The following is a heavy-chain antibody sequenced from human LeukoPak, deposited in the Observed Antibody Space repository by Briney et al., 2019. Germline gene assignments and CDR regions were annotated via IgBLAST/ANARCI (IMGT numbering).Heavy chain of an antibody. CDR1: GYTFTGYY. CDR3: ARGSGSYRRWFDP. Sequence: ASVKVSCKASGYTFTGYYMHWVRQAPGQGLEWMGWINPNSGGTTYAQKFQGRVTMTRDTSISTAYMELSRLRSDDTAVYYCARGSGSYRRWFDPWGQGTLVTVSS. D-gene: IGHD1-26*01. J-gene: IGHJ5*02. CDR2: INPNSGGT. V-gene: IGHV1-2*02.